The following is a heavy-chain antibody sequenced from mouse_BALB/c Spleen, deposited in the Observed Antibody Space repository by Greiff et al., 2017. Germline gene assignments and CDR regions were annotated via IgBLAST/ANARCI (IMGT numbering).Heavy chain of an antibody. CDR1: GFSLTSYG. Sequence: VKLVESGPGLVQPSQSLSITCTVSGFSLTSYGVHWVRQSPGKGLEWLGVIWSGGSTDYNAAFISRLSISKDNSKSQVFFKMNSLQANDTAIYYCAREDYDGDFDVWGAGTTVTVSS. J-gene: IGHJ1*01. CDR2: IWSGGST. CDR3: AREDYDGDFDV. V-gene: IGHV2-2*02. D-gene: IGHD2-4*01.